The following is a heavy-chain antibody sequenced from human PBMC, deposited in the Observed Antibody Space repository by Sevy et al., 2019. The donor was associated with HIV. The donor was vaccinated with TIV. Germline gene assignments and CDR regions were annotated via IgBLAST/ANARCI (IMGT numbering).Heavy chain of an antibody. CDR2: INPNTGVK. V-gene: IGHV1-2*02. Sequence: ASVKVSCKASGYTFTDYYLHWVRQAPGQGLEWMTYINPNTGVKNYAQKFRGRVTMTTDTSIHTVYMELTRLTSDDTAVYFCARGRVIFDYWGQGTLVTVSS. J-gene: IGHJ4*02. CDR1: GYTFTDYY. CDR3: ARGRVIFDY.